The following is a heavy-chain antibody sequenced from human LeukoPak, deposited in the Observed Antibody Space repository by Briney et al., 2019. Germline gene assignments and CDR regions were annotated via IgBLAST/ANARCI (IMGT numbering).Heavy chain of an antibody. CDR2: ISSSSSYI. V-gene: IGHV3-21*01. CDR3: ARATQYYDSSGRIDY. CDR1: GFTFSSYS. Sequence: PGGSLRLSCAASGFTFSSYSMNWVRQAPGKGLEWVSSISSSSSYIYYADSVKGRFTISRDNAKNSLYLQMNSLRAEDTAVYYCARATQYYDSSGRIDYWDQGTLVTVSS. J-gene: IGHJ4*02. D-gene: IGHD3-22*01.